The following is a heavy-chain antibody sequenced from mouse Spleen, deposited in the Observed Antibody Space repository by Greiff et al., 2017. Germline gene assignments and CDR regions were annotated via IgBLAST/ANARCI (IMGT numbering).Heavy chain of an antibody. CDR2: INSNGGST. Sequence: EVQLVESGGGLVQPGGSLKLSCAASGFTFSSYGMSWVRQTPDKRLELVATINSNGGSTYYPDSVKGRFTISRDNAKNTLYLQMSSLKSEDTAMYYCAREYSFYAMDYWGQGTSVTVSS. CDR3: AREYSFYAMDY. CDR1: GFTFSSYG. J-gene: IGHJ4*01. V-gene: IGHV5-6-3*01.